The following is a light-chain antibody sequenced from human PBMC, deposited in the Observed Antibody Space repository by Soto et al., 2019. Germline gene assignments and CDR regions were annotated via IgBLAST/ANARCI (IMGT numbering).Light chain of an antibody. CDR1: QSVSSSSY. CDR3: RQYGSSPSYT. J-gene: IGKJ2*01. CDR2: GAS. Sequence: EIVLTQSPGTLSLSPGERATLSCRASQSVSSSSYLAWYQQKPGQAPRLLIYGASSRATGIPDRFSGSGSATAFTLTISRLEPEDFAVYYGRQYGSSPSYTFGQGTKLEIK. V-gene: IGKV3-20*01.